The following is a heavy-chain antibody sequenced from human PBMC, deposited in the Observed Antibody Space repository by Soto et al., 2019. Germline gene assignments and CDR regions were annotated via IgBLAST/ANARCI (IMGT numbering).Heavy chain of an antibody. CDR2: IYYSGST. V-gene: IGHV4-31*03. Sequence: PSETLSLTCTVSGGSISSGGYYWSWIRQHPGKGLEWIGYIYYSGSTYYNPSLKSRVTISVGTSKNQFSLKLSSVTAADTAVYYCARRIYYYYGMDVWGQGTTVTVSS. CDR1: GGSISSGGYY. J-gene: IGHJ6*02. CDR3: ARRIYYYYGMDV.